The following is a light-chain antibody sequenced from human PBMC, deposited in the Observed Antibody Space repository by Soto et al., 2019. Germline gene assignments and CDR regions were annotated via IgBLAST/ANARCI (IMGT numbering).Light chain of an antibody. V-gene: IGLV2-14*03. CDR3: TSYTTSSTYV. CDR2: DVS. CDR1: SSHVGYYNY. Sequence: QSALTQPASVSGSPGQSITISCTGTSSHVGYYNYVSWYQHHPGKAPKLMIYDVSNRPSGVSIRFSGSKSGTTASLTISGLQAEDEADYYCTSYTTSSTYVFGTGTKLTVL. J-gene: IGLJ1*01.